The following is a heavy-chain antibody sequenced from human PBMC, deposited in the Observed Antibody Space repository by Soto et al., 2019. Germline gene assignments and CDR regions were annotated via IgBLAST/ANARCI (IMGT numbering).Heavy chain of an antibody. D-gene: IGHD6-13*01. CDR2: IYYSGST. CDR3: ARGAQAAGTGDPNWFDP. J-gene: IGHJ5*02. CDR1: GGSISSYY. Sequence: QVQLQESGPGLVKPSETLSLTCTVSGGSISSYYWSWIRQPPGKGLEWIGYIYYSGSTNYNPSLKSRVTISVDTSKNQFSLKLSSVTAADTAVYYCARGAQAAGTGDPNWFDPWGQGTLVTVSS. V-gene: IGHV4-59*01.